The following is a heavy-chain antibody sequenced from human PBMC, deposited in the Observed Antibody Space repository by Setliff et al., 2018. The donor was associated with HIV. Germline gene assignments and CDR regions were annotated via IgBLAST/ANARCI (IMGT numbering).Heavy chain of an antibody. D-gene: IGHD1-26*01. J-gene: IGHJ6*03. V-gene: IGHV4-59*12. CDR3: ARGFGASYLFSGYMDV. Sequence: SETLSLTCTVSGGSISSYYWSWIRQPPGKGLEWIGYIYYSGSTNYNPSLKSRVTISVDTSKNQFSLRLTSVTAADTAVYFCARGFGASYLFSGYMDVWGKGTTVTVSS. CDR1: GGSISSYY. CDR2: IYYSGST.